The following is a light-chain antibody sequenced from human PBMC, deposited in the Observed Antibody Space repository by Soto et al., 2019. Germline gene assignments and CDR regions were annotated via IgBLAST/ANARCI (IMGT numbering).Light chain of an antibody. CDR1: QSVLYNSETKNY. V-gene: IGKV4-1*01. J-gene: IGKJ4*01. Sequence: DIVMTQSPDSLAVSLGERATINCKSSQSVLYNSETKNYLAWYQQKPGQPPKLLIYWASTRDSGVPGRFSGSGSGAAFTLTSSSPQAEDVAVYYWQQYYTTLTFGGGTKVEIK. CDR2: WAS. CDR3: QQYYTTLT.